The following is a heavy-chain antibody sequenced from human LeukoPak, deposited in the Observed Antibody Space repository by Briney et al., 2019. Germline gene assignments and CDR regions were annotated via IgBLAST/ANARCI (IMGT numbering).Heavy chain of an antibody. CDR1: VYIYTDYA. CDR3: ARGRGTSGTNRDFYYYYYMDV. Sequence: GASVKVSGKASVYIYTDYAIHWLRQAPGQRPEWMGWMNAGNGNRKYSQKFQGRITLIRDTSAATAYMELSSLRHDDLAVFYCARGRGTSGTNRDFYYYYYMDVWGKGTTVTVSS. CDR2: MNAGNGNR. V-gene: IGHV1-3*01. D-gene: IGHD2-2*01. J-gene: IGHJ6*03.